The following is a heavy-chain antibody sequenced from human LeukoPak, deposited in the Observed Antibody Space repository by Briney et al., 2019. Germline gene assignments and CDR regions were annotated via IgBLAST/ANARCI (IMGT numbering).Heavy chain of an antibody. D-gene: IGHD2-21*02. CDR2: ISSSSSTI. CDR1: GFTFSSYS. J-gene: IGHJ4*02. V-gene: IGHV3-48*01. CDR3: ARRDSYFDY. Sequence: PGGSLRLSCAASGFTFSSYSMNWVRQATGKGLEWVSYISSSSSTIYYADSVKGRFTISRDNAKNSLYLQMNSLRAEDTAVYYCARRDSYFDYWGQGTLVTVSS.